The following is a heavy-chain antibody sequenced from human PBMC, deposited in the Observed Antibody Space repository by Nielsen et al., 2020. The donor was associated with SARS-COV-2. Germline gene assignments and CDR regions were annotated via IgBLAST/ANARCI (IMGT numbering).Heavy chain of an antibody. V-gene: IGHV3-23*01. D-gene: IGHD1-20*01. Sequence: GESLKISCAASGFTFNTYAMSWVRKAPGKGLEWVSAVTGNGAATYYADSVKGRVSISRDNSKNTLYLQMNTLRAEDTAVYYCAGDPSGITRRFDLWGQGTMVTVSS. CDR1: GFTFNTYA. CDR2: VTGNGAAT. J-gene: IGHJ3*01. CDR3: AGDPSGITRRFDL.